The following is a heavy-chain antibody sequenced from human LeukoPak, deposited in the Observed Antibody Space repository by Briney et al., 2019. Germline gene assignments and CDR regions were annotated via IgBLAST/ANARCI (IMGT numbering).Heavy chain of an antibody. CDR1: GGSISSYY. J-gene: IGHJ6*02. CDR3: ARGYDFWSGYSLGMDV. CDR2: IYYSGST. D-gene: IGHD3-3*01. Sequence: SETLSLTCTVSGGSISSYYWSWIRQPPGKGLEWIGYIYYSGSTNYNPSLKSRVTISVDTSKNQLSLKLSSVTAADTAVYYCARGYDFWSGYSLGMDVWGQGTTVTVSS. V-gene: IGHV4-59*01.